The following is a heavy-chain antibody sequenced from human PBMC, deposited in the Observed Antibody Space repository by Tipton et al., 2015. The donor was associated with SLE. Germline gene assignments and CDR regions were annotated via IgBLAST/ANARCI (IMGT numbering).Heavy chain of an antibody. J-gene: IGHJ3*01. CDR2: INQDGSEK. Sequence: QLVQSGGGVVQPGRSLRLSCAASGFTFSSCIMHWVRQAPGKGLEWVANINQDGSEKKYVASVKGRFTISRDNAKEAVFLQMNSLGVDDTAVYYCTKDNWGRPLNLDAFDVWGQGTMVTVSS. V-gene: IGHV3-7*01. D-gene: IGHD7-27*01. CDR3: TKDNWGRPLNLDAFDV. CDR1: GFTFSSCI.